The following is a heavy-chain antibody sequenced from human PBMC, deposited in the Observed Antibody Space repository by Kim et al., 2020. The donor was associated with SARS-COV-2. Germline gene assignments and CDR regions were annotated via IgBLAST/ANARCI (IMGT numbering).Heavy chain of an antibody. V-gene: IGHV4-34*01. J-gene: IGHJ6*03. CDR2: INHSGST. CDR3: ARGGRGGWPTYYYYYYMDV. Sequence: SETLSLTCAVYGGSFSGYYWSWIRQPPGKGLEWIGEINHSGSTNYNPSLKSRVTISVDTSKNQFSLKLSSVTAADTAVYYCARGGRGGWPTYYYYYYMDVWGKGTTVTVSS. CDR1: GGSFSGYY. D-gene: IGHD2-15*01.